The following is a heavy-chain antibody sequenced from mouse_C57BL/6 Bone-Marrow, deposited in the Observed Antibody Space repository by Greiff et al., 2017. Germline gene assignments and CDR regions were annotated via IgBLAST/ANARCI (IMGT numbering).Heavy chain of an antibody. CDR3: ARIDYYWSSYWYFDV. CDR2: IWWDDDK. D-gene: IGHD1-1*01. J-gene: IGHJ1*03. V-gene: IGHV8-8*01. CDR1: GFSLSTFGMG. Sequence: QVTLKVSGPGILQPSQTLSLTCSFSGFSLSTFGMGVGWIRQPSGKGLEWLAHIWWDDDKYYNPALKRQLTISKDSSKNPVFLKIANRDTADTATYYCARIDYYWSSYWYFDVWGTGTTVTVSS.